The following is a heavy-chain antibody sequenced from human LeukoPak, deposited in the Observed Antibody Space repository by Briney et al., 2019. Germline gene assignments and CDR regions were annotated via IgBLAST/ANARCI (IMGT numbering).Heavy chain of an antibody. CDR1: GFTFSSYS. CDR2: ISSSSNTI. J-gene: IGHJ3*02. CDR3: ARDLVGAVTENGAFDI. V-gene: IGHV3-48*01. D-gene: IGHD1-26*01. Sequence: GGSLRLSCAASGFTFSSYSMNWVRQAPGKGLEWVSYISSSSNTIYDADSVKGRFTISRDNAKNSLYLQMNSLRAEDTAVYYCARDLVGAVTENGAFDIWGQGTMVTVSS.